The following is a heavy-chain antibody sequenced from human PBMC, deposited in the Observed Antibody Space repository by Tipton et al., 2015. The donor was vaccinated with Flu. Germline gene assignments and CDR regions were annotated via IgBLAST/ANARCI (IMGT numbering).Heavy chain of an antibody. J-gene: IGHJ4*02. V-gene: IGHV3-23*01. CDR3: AKDDDSWPLSNFDH. Sequence: SLRLSCAASGFTFANYAMTWVRQGPGKGLGWVSSISAIGDSTYSADSVKGRFTISRDNYKNTMYLQMNSLRAEDSAIYFCAKDDDSWPLSNFDHWGQGTLVTVSS. D-gene: IGHD3-3*01. CDR2: ISAIGDST. CDR1: GFTFANYA.